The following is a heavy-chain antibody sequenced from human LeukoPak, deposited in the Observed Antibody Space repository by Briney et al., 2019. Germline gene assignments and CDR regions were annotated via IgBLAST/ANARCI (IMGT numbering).Heavy chain of an antibody. D-gene: IGHD2-2*01. V-gene: IGHV1-69*13. CDR2: IIPIFGTA. Sequence: GASAKVSCKASGGTFSSYAISWVRQAPGQGLEWMGGIIPIFGTATYAQKFQGRVSITADTAYMELSSLRSEDTAVYYCAYRDVLAVVPGGDYWGQGTLVTVSS. CDR3: AYRDVLAVVPGGDY. CDR1: GGTFSSYA. J-gene: IGHJ4*02.